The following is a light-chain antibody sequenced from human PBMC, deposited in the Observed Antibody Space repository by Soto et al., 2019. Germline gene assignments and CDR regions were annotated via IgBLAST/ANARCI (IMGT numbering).Light chain of an antibody. CDR1: QSIDFY. CDR2: EAS. V-gene: IGKV1-5*03. Sequence: DIQMTQSPSTLSTSLGDRVTITCRASQSIDFYLAWYQQKPGKAPKLLIYEASNLESGVPSRFSGSGYGTEFTLTISSLQPYDFATYYCQQSRNYPWTFGQGTKVDIK. CDR3: QQSRNYPWT. J-gene: IGKJ1*01.